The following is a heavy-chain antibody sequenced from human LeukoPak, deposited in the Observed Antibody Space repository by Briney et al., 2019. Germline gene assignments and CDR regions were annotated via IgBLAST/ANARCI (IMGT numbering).Heavy chain of an antibody. J-gene: IGHJ4*02. CDR1: GDSISSSSYY. V-gene: IGHV4-39*07. CDR2: IYYSGNT. Sequence: SETLSLTCTVSGDSISSSSYYWGWIRQPPGKGLEWIGNIYYSGNTYYKSSLKSRVTISVDTSKNQFSLKLSSVTAADTAVYYCARLHIRWELRSPGDYFDYWGQGTLVTVSS. CDR3: ARLHIRWELRSPGDYFDY. D-gene: IGHD1-26*01.